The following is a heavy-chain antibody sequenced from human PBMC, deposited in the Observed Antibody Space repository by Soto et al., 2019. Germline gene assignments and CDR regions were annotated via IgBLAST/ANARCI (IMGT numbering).Heavy chain of an antibody. Sequence: SDTLSLTCTVSGGSISSSSYYWGWIRQPPGKGLEWIGSIYYSGSTYYNPSLKSRVTISVDTSKNQFSLKLSSVTAADTAVYYCARVKYYYDSSGYYLLDVWGQGTTVT. CDR1: GGSISSSSYY. V-gene: IGHV4-39*01. CDR2: IYYSGST. D-gene: IGHD3-22*01. CDR3: ARVKYYYDSSGYYLLDV. J-gene: IGHJ6*02.